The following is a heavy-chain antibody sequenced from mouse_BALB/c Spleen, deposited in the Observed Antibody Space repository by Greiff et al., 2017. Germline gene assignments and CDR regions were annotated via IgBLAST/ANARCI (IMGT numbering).Heavy chain of an antibody. V-gene: IGHV1-4*01. J-gene: IGHJ2*01. Sequence: VKLQQSGAELARPGASVKMSCKASGYTFTSYTMHWVKQRPGQGLEWIGYINPSSGYTNYNQKFKDKATLTADKSSSTAYMQLSSLTSEDSAVYYCASLWDGYYFDYWGQGTTLTVSS. CDR2: INPSSGYT. D-gene: IGHD4-1*01. CDR1: GYTFTSYT. CDR3: ASLWDGYYFDY.